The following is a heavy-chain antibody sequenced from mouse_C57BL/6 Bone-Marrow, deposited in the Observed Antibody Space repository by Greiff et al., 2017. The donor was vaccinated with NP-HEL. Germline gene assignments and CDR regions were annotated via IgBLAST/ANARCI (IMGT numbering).Heavy chain of an antibody. CDR1: GYTFTDYY. CDR3: ASLLRSGAY. Sequence: EVQLVESGPVLVKPGASVKMSCKASGYTFTDYYMNWVKQSHGKSLEWIGVINPYNGGTSYNQKFKGKATLTVDKSSSTAYMELNSLTSEDSAVYYCASLLRSGAYWGQGTLVTVSA. D-gene: IGHD1-1*01. V-gene: IGHV1-19*01. J-gene: IGHJ3*01. CDR2: INPYNGGT.